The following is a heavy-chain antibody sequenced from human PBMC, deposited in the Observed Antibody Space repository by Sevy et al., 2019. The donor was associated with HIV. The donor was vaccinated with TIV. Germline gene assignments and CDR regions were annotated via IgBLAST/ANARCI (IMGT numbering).Heavy chain of an antibody. J-gene: IGHJ4*02. D-gene: IGHD4-17*01. Sequence: GGCLRLSCAASGFTFSDYYMSWIRQAPGKGLEWVSYISSSSSYTNYADSVKGRFTISRDNAKNSLYLQMNSLRAEDTAVYYCASTRGSTTHFDYWGQGTLVTVSS. CDR3: ASTRGSTTHFDY. CDR2: ISSSSSYT. CDR1: GFTFSDYY. V-gene: IGHV3-11*06.